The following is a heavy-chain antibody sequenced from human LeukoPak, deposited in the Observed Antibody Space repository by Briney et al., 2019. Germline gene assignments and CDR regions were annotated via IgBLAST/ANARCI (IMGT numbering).Heavy chain of an antibody. Sequence: ASVKVSCKASGYTFTSYDISWVRQAPGQGLEWMGWISAYNGNTNYAQKLQGRVTMTTDTSTSTAYMELRSLRSDDTAVYYCAREEAMVRESAFDYWGQGTLVTVSS. V-gene: IGHV1-18*01. CDR1: GYTFTSYD. D-gene: IGHD3-10*01. CDR3: AREEAMVRESAFDY. CDR2: ISAYNGNT. J-gene: IGHJ4*02.